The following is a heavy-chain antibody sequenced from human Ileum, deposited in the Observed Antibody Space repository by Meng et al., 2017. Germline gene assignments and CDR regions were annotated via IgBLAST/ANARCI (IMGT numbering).Heavy chain of an antibody. J-gene: IGHJ4*02. Sequence: GGSLRLSCVAAGFIIRDSDIHWVRQAPGKGLEWVGRITSRPRGDATAYAASLEGRFTLSRDDSQNTAYLQMNSLKTEDTAIYYCCRRPSITSAYEWGQGTLVTVSS. CDR3: CRRPSITSAYE. CDR1: GFIIRDSD. D-gene: IGHD2-2*01. V-gene: IGHV3-73*01. CDR2: ITSRPRGDAT.